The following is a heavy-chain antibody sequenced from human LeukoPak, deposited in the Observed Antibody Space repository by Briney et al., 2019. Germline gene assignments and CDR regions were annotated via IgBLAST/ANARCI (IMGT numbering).Heavy chain of an antibody. J-gene: IGHJ6*02. CDR3: AREGRDYYGMDV. CDR1: GFTFSSYG. Sequence: GGSLRLSCAASGFTFSSYGMHWVRQAPGKGLEWVAFIRYDGSNKYYADSVKGRFTISRDNAKNSLYLQMNSLRAEDTAVYYCAREGRDYYGMDVWGQGTTVTVSS. V-gene: IGHV3-30*02. CDR2: IRYDGSNK.